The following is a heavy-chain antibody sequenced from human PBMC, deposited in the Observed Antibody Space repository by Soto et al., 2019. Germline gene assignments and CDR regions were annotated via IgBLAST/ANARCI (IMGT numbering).Heavy chain of an antibody. CDR2: ISYDGSNK. D-gene: IGHD3-10*01. CDR1: GFTFSSYG. V-gene: IGHV3-30*18. J-gene: IGHJ6*02. Sequence: GGSLRLSCAASGFTFSSYGMHWVRQAPGKGLEWVAVISYDGSNKYYADSVKGRFTISRDNSKNTLYLQMNSLRAEDTAVYYCAKDLGSGPFYGMDVWGQGTTVTVS. CDR3: AKDLGSGPFYGMDV.